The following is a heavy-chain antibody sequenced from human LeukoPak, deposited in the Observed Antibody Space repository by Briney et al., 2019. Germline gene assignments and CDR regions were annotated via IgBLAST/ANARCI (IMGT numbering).Heavy chain of an antibody. CDR1: GYTFTGYY. D-gene: IGHD6-13*01. V-gene: IGHV1-2*02. CDR3: ARDRIAAGRVWFDP. CDR2: INPNSGGT. J-gene: IGHJ5*02. Sequence: ASVKVSCKASGYTFTGYYMHWVRQAPGQGLEWMGWINPNSGGTNYAQKFQGRVTMTRDTSISTAYMELSSLRSEDTAVYYCARDRIAAGRVWFDPWGQGTLVTVSS.